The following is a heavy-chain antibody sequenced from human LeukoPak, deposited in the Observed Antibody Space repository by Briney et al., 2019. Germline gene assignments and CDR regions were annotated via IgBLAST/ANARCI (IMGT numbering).Heavy chain of an antibody. Sequence: PSETLSLTCAVSGFSISTSNWWTWIRQPPGKGLEWIGYIYYSGSTYYNPSLKSRVTMSVDASKNQFSLKLNSVTAVDTAVYYCARVLTWNWFDPWGQGTLVTVSS. V-gene: IGHV4-28*03. CDR1: GFSISTSNW. CDR3: ARVLTWNWFDP. J-gene: IGHJ5*02. D-gene: IGHD4/OR15-4a*01. CDR2: IYYSGST.